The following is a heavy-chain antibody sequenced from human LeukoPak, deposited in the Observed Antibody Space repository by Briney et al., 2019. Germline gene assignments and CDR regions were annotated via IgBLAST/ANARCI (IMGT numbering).Heavy chain of an antibody. V-gene: IGHV3-7*01. Sequence: QSGGSLRLSCAASGFTFSSYAMSWVRQAPGKGLEWVANIKEDGSEKYYVDSVKGRFTISRDNAKKSLYLQMDSLRAEDTAVYYCATHGYSELRYFDWSTNEWGQGTLVTVSS. D-gene: IGHD3-9*01. CDR3: ATHGYSELRYFDWSTNE. CDR2: IKEDGSEK. J-gene: IGHJ4*02. CDR1: GFTFSSYA.